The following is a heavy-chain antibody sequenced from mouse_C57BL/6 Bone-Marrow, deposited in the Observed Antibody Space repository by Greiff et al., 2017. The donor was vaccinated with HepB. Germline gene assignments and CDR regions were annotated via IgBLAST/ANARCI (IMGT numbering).Heavy chain of an antibody. CDR2: INPGSGGT. J-gene: IGHJ3*01. CDR3: ARERAMN. D-gene: IGHD2-3*01. Sequence: VQGVESGAELVRPGTSVKVSCKASGYAFTNYLIEWVKQRPGQGLEWIGVINPGSGGTNYNEKFKGKATLTADKSSSTAYMQLSSLTSEDSAVYFCARERAMNWGQGTLVTVSA. CDR1: GYAFTNYL. V-gene: IGHV1-54*01.